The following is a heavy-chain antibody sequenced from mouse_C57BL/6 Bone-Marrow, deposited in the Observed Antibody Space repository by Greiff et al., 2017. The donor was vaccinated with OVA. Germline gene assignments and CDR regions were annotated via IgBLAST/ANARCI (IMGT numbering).Heavy chain of an antibody. CDR3: ARSLLHYYAMDD. CDR1: GYSFTGYY. V-gene: IGHV1-42*01. Sequence: VQLKESGPELVKPGASVKISCKASGYSFTGYYMNWVKQSPEKSLEWIGEINPSTGGTTYNQKFKAKATLTVDKSSSTAYMQLKSLTSEDSAVYYCARSLLHYYAMDDWGQGTSVTVSS. J-gene: IGHJ4*01. D-gene: IGHD2-10*01. CDR2: INPSTGGT.